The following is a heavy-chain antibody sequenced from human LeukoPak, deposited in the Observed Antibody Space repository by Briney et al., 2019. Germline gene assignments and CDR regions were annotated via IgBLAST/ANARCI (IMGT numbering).Heavy chain of an antibody. Sequence: PGGSLRLSCAASGFMFSNYAMSWVRQAPGKGLEWVAVIWYDGSNKYYADSVKGRFTISRDNSKNTLYLQMNSLRAEDTAVYYCARDATIKGGIYYYYYYGMDVWGQGTTVTVSS. CDR3: ARDATIKGGIYYYYYYGMDV. J-gene: IGHJ6*02. D-gene: IGHD5-24*01. CDR2: IWYDGSNK. CDR1: GFMFSNYA. V-gene: IGHV3-33*08.